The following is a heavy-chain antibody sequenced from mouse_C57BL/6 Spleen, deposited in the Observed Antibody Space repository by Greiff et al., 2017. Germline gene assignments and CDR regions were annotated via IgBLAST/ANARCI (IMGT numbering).Heavy chain of an antibody. V-gene: IGHV5-4*03. CDR3: ASVYYDYDEGYYFDY. J-gene: IGHJ2*01. CDR1: GFTFSSYA. Sequence: EVKVEESGGGLVKPGGSLKLSCAASGFTFSSYAMSWVRQTPEKRLEWVATISDGGSYTYYPDNVKGRFTISRDNAKNNLYLQMSHLKSEDTAMYYCASVYYDYDEGYYFDYWGQGTTLTVSS. CDR2: ISDGGSYT. D-gene: IGHD2-4*01.